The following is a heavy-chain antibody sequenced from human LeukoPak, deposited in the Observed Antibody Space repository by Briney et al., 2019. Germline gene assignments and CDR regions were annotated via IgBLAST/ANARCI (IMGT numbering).Heavy chain of an antibody. CDR1: GFTFSSYA. Sequence: GGSLRLSCAASGFTFSSYAMSWVRQAPGKGLEWVSAISGSGGSTYYADSVKGRFTISRDNSKNTLYLQMNSLRAEDTAVYYCAKDPGLLWFGELLYFDYWGQGTLVTVSS. CDR3: AKDPGLLWFGELLYFDY. CDR2: ISGSGGST. J-gene: IGHJ4*02. V-gene: IGHV3-23*01. D-gene: IGHD3-10*01.